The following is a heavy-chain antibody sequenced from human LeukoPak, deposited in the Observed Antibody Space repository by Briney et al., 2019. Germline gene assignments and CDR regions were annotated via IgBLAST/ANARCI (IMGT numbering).Heavy chain of an antibody. V-gene: IGHV4-39*07. CDR1: GDSLSSANYY. CDR3: ARDSCSSTSCRKKFDN. D-gene: IGHD2-2*01. CDR2: IYFSGST. Sequence: PSETLSLTCTVSGDSLSSANYYWGWVRQPPGKGLEWIGSIYFSGSTYYNPSLESRVPISVETSKVQFSLKLSSVTAADTAVYYCARDSCSSTSCRKKFDNWGQGTLVTVSS. J-gene: IGHJ4*02.